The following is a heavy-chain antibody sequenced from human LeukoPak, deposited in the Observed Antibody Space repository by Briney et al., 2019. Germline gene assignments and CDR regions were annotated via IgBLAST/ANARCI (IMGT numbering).Heavy chain of an antibody. D-gene: IGHD7-27*01. CDR1: GFTFSNAW. V-gene: IGHV3-7*01. CDR2: IKQDGSEK. Sequence: GGSLRLSCAASGFTFSNAWMSWVRQAPGKGLEWVANIKQDGSEKYYVDSVKGRFTISRDNAKNSLYLQMNSLRAEDTAVYYCARDWGSAYFDYWGQGTLVTVSS. J-gene: IGHJ4*02. CDR3: ARDWGSAYFDY.